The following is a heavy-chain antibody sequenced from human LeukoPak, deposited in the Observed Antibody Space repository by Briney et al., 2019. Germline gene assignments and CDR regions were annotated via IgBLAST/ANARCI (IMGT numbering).Heavy chain of an antibody. Sequence: ASVKVSCKASGYTFTSYAMHWVRQAPGQRLEWMGWINAGNGNTKYSQKFQGRVTITRDTSASTAYMELCSLRSEDTAVYYCARRITMVRGVINYFDYWGQGTLVTVSS. J-gene: IGHJ4*02. CDR1: GYTFTSYA. D-gene: IGHD3-10*01. CDR3: ARRITMVRGVINYFDY. CDR2: INAGNGNT. V-gene: IGHV1-3*01.